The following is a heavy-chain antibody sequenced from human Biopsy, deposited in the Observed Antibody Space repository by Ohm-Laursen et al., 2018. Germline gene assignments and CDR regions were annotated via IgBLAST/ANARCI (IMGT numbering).Heavy chain of an antibody. J-gene: IGHJ4*02. CDR2: IYYSGTT. V-gene: IGHV4-59*02. CDR1: GDSVTKYY. Sequence: GTLSLTCTVSGDSVTKYYWSWIRQPPGKGLEWIGYIYYSGTTDYSPSLKSRVTISIDKSKNQFFLKLSSVTAEDTAVYYCTRAEAGSGSLLYFDYWGQGTLVTVSS. CDR3: TRAEAGSGSLLYFDY. D-gene: IGHD3-10*01.